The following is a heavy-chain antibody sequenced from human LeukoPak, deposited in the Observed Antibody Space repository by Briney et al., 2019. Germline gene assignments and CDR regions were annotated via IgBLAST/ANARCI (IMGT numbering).Heavy chain of an antibody. J-gene: IGHJ4*02. CDR3: AKGRGSGYLDY. Sequence: GGSLRLSCAASGFTFSSYGMHWVRQAPGKGLEWVAVISNDGSNKFYADSVKGRITISRDNSKNTLYLQMNSLRVEDTAVYYCAKGRGSGYLDYWGQGTLVTVSS. V-gene: IGHV3-30*18. CDR2: ISNDGSNK. CDR1: GFTFSSYG. D-gene: IGHD6-19*01.